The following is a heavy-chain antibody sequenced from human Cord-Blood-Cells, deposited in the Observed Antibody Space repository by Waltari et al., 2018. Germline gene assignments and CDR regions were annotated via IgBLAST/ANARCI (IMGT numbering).Heavy chain of an antibody. CDR2: INAGNGNT. V-gene: IGHV1-3*01. D-gene: IGHD5-12*01. CDR3: ARGANSGYDLLVDY. Sequence: QVQLVQSGAEVKKPGASVKVSCKASGSTFTSYAMHGVSQAPGQRLEWMGWINAGNGNTKYSQKFQGRVTITRDTSASTAYMELSSLRSEDTAVYYCARGANSGYDLLVDYWGQGTLVTVSS. J-gene: IGHJ4*02. CDR1: GSTFTSYA.